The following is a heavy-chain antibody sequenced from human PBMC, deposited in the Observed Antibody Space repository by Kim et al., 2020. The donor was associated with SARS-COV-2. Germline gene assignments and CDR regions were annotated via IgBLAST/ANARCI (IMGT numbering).Heavy chain of an antibody. CDR2: GPA. D-gene: IGHD6-13*01. J-gene: IGHJ4*02. CDR3: ARGTAAGDY. V-gene: IGHV1-69*01. Sequence: GPANYAQKCQGRVTITADESTSTAYMELSSLRSEDTAVYYCARGTAAGDYWGQGTLVTVSS.